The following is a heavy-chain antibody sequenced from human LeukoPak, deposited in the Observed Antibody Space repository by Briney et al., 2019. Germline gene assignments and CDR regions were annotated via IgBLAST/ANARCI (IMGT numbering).Heavy chain of an antibody. D-gene: IGHD6-6*01. CDR1: GYTFTRHD. CDR3: AGLVGLVPY. Sequence: ASVKVSCKASGYTFTRHDISWVRQAPGQGLEWMGGIIPIFGTANYAQKFQGRVTITADESTSTAYMELSSLRSEDTAVYYCAGLVGLVPYWGQGTLVTVSS. J-gene: IGHJ4*02. CDR2: IIPIFGTA. V-gene: IGHV1-69*13.